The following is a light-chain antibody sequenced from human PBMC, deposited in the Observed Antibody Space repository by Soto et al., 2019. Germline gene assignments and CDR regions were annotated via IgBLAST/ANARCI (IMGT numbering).Light chain of an antibody. CDR2: GVS. CDR1: QSLSSNY. V-gene: IGKV3-20*01. J-gene: IGKJ5*01. Sequence: IVLTQSPGTLSLSPWERATLSCSASQSLSSNYLAWYQQKPGQAPRLLIYGVSSRATGVPVSFSGSGSGTDFTLTISRLEPEDFAVYYCQQYVSAPITFGQGTRLEI. CDR3: QQYVSAPIT.